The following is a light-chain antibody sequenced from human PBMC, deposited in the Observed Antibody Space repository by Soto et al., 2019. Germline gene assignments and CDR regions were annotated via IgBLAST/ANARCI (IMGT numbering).Light chain of an antibody. CDR2: VAS. CDR3: QQSFSTPLT. Sequence: DIQMTQSPSSLSASVGDSVTITCRASQSINIYLSWYQQKPGKAPKLLINVASTLQGGVPSRFSGSGSGTDFTLAISSLQPEDSATYYCQQSFSTPLTFGGGPRVEIK. V-gene: IGKV1-39*01. J-gene: IGKJ4*01. CDR1: QSINIY.